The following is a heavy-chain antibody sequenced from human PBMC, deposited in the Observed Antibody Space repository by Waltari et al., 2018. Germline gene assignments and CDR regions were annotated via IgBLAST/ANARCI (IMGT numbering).Heavy chain of an antibody. J-gene: IGHJ4*02. D-gene: IGHD6-13*01. CDR3: VRSISCRYYSDT. CDR2: IRRWGTYI. Sequence: DVQLVESGGGLVKPGGSLRLSCAPSGCTFRSHSMHWVRQAQGKGEAWVSTIRRWGTYIYCIYYLQGRFTISRGRVTVSLYLQMVSLRVEYTVKYFCVRSISCRYYSDTWGQGTLVGVSS. CDR1: GCTFRSHS. V-gene: IGHV3-21*01.